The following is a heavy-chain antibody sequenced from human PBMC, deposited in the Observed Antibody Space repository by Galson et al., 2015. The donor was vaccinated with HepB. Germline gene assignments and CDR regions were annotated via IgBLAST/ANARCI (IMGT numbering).Heavy chain of an antibody. J-gene: IGHJ4*02. CDR1: GFTFSSYG. V-gene: IGHV3-30*18. CDR3: AKVPPPEGCSIASCSH. Sequence: SLRLSCAASGFTFSSYGMHWVRQAPGKGLEWVAVISYDGDTKYHADSVKGRFTVSRDNSKNTLYLQMNSLRAEDTAVYYCAKVPPPEGCSIASCSHWGQGTLVIVSS. CDR2: ISYDGDTK. D-gene: IGHD2-2*01.